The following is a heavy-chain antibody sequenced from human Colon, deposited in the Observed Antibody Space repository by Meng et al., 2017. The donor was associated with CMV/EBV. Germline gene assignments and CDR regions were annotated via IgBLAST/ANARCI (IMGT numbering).Heavy chain of an antibody. CDR2: VYPDGST. J-gene: IGHJ6*02. CDR1: GFTVSSSF. V-gene: IGHV3-66*02. CDR3: ARGLDALYFNGMDV. D-gene: IGHD5/OR15-5a*01. Sequence: GESLKISCAVSGFTVSSSFMNWVRQAPGKGLEWVSVVYPDGSTYYPDSVKGRFTISRDNFKNTLFLQMNSLRGDDTAVYYCARGLDALYFNGMDVWGQGTTVTVSS.